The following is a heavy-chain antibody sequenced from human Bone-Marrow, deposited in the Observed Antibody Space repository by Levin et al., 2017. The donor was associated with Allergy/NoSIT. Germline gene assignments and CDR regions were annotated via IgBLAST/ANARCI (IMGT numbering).Heavy chain of an antibody. D-gene: IGHD2-2*01. V-gene: IGHV3-21*01. Sequence: AGGSLRLSCAASGFTFSSYSMNWVRQAPGKGLEWVSSISSSSSYIYYADSVKGRFTISRDNAKNSLYLQMNSLRAEDTAVYYCARDSVEVPGQYQLLLGVGWFDPWGQGTLVTVSS. CDR1: GFTFSSYS. J-gene: IGHJ5*02. CDR3: ARDSVEVPGQYQLLLGVGWFDP. CDR2: ISSSSSYI.